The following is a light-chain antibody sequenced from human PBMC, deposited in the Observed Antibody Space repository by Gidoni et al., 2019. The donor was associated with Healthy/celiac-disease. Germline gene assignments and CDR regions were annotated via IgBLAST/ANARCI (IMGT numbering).Light chain of an antibody. CDR3: QQYYSFPPT. CDR1: KGISSY. Sequence: VIWMTQSPSLLSASTGDRVTNSRRMSKGISSYLDWYQQKPGKAPELLIYAASTLQSGVPSRFSGSGSGTDFTLTISSLQSEDFATYYCQQYYSFPPTFGGGTKVEIK. CDR2: AAS. V-gene: IGKV1D-8*01. J-gene: IGKJ4*01.